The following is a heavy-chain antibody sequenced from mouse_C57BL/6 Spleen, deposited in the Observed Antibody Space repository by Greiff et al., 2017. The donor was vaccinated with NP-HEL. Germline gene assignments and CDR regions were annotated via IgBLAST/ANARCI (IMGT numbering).Heavy chain of an antibody. J-gene: IGHJ2*01. CDR1: GYAFSSYW. CDR3: ARENDGYFDY. Sequence: QVQLKESGAELVKPGASVKISCKASGYAFSSYWMNWVKQRPGKGLEWIGQIYPGDGDTNYNGKFKGKATLTADKSSSTAYMQLSSLTSEDSAVYFCARENDGYFDYWGQGTTLTVSS. V-gene: IGHV1-80*01. D-gene: IGHD2-3*01. CDR2: IYPGDGDT.